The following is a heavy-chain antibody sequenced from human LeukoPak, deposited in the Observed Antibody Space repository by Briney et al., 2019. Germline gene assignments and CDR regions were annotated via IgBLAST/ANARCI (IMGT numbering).Heavy chain of an antibody. D-gene: IGHD1-26*01. CDR1: GFTFSSYE. J-gene: IGHJ4*02. Sequence: GGSLRLSCAASGFTFSSYEMNWVRQAPGKGLEWVSYISSSGSTIYYADSVKGRFTISRDNAKNSLYLQMNSLRAEDRAVLYCARRATWEPLVYWGPGTLVTVSP. CDR3: ARRATWEPLVY. V-gene: IGHV3-48*03. CDR2: ISSSGSTI.